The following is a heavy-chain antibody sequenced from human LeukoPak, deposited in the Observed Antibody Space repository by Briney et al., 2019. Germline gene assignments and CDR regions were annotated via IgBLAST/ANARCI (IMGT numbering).Heavy chain of an antibody. J-gene: IGHJ4*02. V-gene: IGHV3-7*01. D-gene: IGHD6-19*01. Sequence: QPGGSLRISCAASGFTSSNYWMSWVRQAPGKGLEWVANIKQDGSEKYYVDSVKGRFTISRDNAKNSLYLQMNSLRAEDTAVYYCARDRGSSGWYEFDYWGQGTLVTVFS. CDR2: IKQDGSEK. CDR3: ARDRGSSGWYEFDY. CDR1: GFTSSNYW.